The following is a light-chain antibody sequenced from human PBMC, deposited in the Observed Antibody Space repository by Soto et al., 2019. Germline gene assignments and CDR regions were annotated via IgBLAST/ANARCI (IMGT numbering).Light chain of an antibody. V-gene: IGKV3-20*01. Sequence: ENVLTQSPGTLSLSPGERATLFCRASQSVSSSSLAWYQQKPGQAPRLLMYGASNRATGIPDRFSGSGSGTDFTLTISRLEPEDFAVYYCQQYGSSGTFGRGTKVDIK. CDR3: QQYGSSGT. J-gene: IGKJ4*02. CDR2: GAS. CDR1: QSVSSSS.